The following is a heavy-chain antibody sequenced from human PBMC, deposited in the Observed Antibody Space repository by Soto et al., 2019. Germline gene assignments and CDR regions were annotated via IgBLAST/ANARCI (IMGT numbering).Heavy chain of an antibody. D-gene: IGHD3-10*01. V-gene: IGHV4-31*03. CDR1: GGSISSGGYY. CDR3: ARITMVRGVTTYYFDY. Sequence: SETLSLTCTVSGGSISSGGYYWSWIRQHPGKGLEWIGYIYYSGSTYYNPSLKSRVTISVDTSKNQFSLKLSSVTAADTAVYYCARITMVRGVTTYYFDYWGQGTLVTVSS. CDR2: IYYSGST. J-gene: IGHJ4*02.